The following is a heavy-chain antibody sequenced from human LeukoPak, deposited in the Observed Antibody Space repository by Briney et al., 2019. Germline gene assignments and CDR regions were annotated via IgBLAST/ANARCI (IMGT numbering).Heavy chain of an antibody. CDR2: IDPSGGST. D-gene: IGHD1-26*01. Sequence: ASVKVSCKASGNTFTSYYMHWVRQAPGQGLEWMGIIDPSGGSTSYAQKFQGRVTMTRDMSTSTVYMELSSLRSEDTAVYYCARDRVGATKTGAFDIWGQGAMVTVSS. CDR3: ARDRVGATKTGAFDI. V-gene: IGHV1-46*01. J-gene: IGHJ3*02. CDR1: GNTFTSYY.